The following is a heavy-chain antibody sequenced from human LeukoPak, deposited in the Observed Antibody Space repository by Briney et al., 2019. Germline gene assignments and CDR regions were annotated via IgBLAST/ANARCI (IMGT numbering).Heavy chain of an antibody. CDR1: GFNFSPYW. V-gene: IGHV3-74*01. CDR2: MNSDGSIT. CDR3: ARDQGLAGWLSA. J-gene: IGHJ4*02. D-gene: IGHD3-22*01. Sequence: QAGGSLRLSCAASGFNFSPYWMHWVRQAPGKGLVWVARMNSDGSITNYADSVKGRFTISRDNAKNTVFLQMNSLRVEDTAVYYCARDQGLAGWLSAWGQGTLVTVSS.